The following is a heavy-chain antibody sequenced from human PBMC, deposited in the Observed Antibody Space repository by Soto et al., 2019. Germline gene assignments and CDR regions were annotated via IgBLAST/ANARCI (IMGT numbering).Heavy chain of an antibody. D-gene: IGHD1-26*01. CDR2: SSAYNANT. J-gene: IGHJ4*02. CDR1: GYSFSGYG. CDR3: ARDRLGTTGDY. Sequence: GASVKVSCNAAGYSFSGYGISGVRQAPGQGLEWMGLSSAYNANTNYAQKLQGRVTMTTDTSTSTSYMELRSLRSDATGVYFCARDRLGTTGDYWGQGPLVTVS. V-gene: IGHV1-18*01.